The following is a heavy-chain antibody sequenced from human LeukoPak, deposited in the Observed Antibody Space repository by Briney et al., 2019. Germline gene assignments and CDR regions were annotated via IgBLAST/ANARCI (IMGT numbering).Heavy chain of an antibody. CDR1: GFTFSNAW. CDR3: TIDSGFDYDILTGYFYYDNYGMDV. Sequence: QTGGSLRLSCAASGFTFSNAWMSWVRQAPGKGLEWVGRIKSKIDGGTTDYAAPVKGRFTISRDGSKNTLYLQMNSMKIEDTAVYYCTIDSGFDYDILTGYFYYDNYGMDVWGQGTTVTVSS. J-gene: IGHJ6*02. V-gene: IGHV3-15*01. D-gene: IGHD3-9*01. CDR2: IKSKIDGGTT.